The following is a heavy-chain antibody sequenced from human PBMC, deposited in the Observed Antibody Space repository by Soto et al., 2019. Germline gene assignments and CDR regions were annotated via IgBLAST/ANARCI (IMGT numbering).Heavy chain of an antibody. CDR1: GFTFSGSA. CDR2: IRSKANSYAT. V-gene: IGHV3-73*02. Sequence: EVQLVESGGGLVQPGGSLKLSCAVSGFTFSGSAMHWVRQASGKGLEWVGRIRSKANSYATAYAASVKGRFTISRDNAKNSLYLQMNSLRAEDTAVYYCARERGGSFYDYWGQGTLVTVSS. D-gene: IGHD2-15*01. J-gene: IGHJ4*02. CDR3: ARERGGSFYDY.